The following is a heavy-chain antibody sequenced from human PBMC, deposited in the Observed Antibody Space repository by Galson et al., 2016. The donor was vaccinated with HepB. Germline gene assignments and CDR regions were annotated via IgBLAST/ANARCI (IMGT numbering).Heavy chain of an antibody. CDR1: GGSISAYS. V-gene: IGHV4-59*12. D-gene: IGHD3-3*01. CDR2: IYYSGSS. J-gene: IGHJ4*02. CDR3: ARGLTRKGYEFSSGYPTHYFDS. Sequence: ETLSLTCSVSGGSISAYSWSWIRQPPGKGLEWIGYIYYSGSSTHTPSLNSRVTMSVDTSKNQFSLNLSSVTAADTAVYYCARGLTRKGYEFSSGYPTHYFDSWGQGTLVTVSS.